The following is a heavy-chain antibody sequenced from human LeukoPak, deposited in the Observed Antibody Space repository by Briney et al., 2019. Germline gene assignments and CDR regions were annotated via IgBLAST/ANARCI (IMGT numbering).Heavy chain of an antibody. D-gene: IGHD2-15*01. CDR2: IYYSGST. CDR1: GGSISSSSYY. V-gene: IGHV4-39*01. Sequence: PSETLSLTCTVSGGSISSSSYYWGWIRQPPGKGLEWIGSIYYSGSTYYNPSLKSRVTISVDTSTNQFSLKLSSVTAADTAVYYCARKIGYCSGGSCRRGYYYYGMDVWGQGTTVTVSS. J-gene: IGHJ6*02. CDR3: ARKIGYCSGGSCRRGYYYYGMDV.